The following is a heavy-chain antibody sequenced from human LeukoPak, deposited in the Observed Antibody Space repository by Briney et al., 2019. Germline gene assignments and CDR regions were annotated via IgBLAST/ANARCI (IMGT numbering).Heavy chain of an antibody. CDR2: INWNGGST. D-gene: IGHD1-26*01. J-gene: IGHJ3*02. CDR3: ARDRGSYDAFDI. Sequence: GGSLRLSCAASGFTFDDYGMSWVRQAPGKGLEWVSGINWNGGSTGYADSVKGRFTISRDNAKNSLYLQMNSLRAEDTALYHCARDRGSYDAFDIWGQGTMATVSS. CDR1: GFTFDDYG. V-gene: IGHV3-20*01.